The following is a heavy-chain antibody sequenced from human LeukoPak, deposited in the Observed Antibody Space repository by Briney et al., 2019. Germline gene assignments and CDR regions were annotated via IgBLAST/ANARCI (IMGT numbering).Heavy chain of an antibody. CDR2: IYPSGST. J-gene: IGHJ3*02. V-gene: IGHV4-4*07. CDR3: ARVYFEGYSSGWYLIWAFDI. CDR1: GGSISSYY. D-gene: IGHD6-19*01. Sequence: PSETLSLTCTVSGGSISSYYWSWIRQPAGKGLEWIGRIYPSGSTNYNPSLKSRVTMSVDTSKNQFSRKLSSVTAADTAVYYCARVYFEGYSSGWYLIWAFDIWGQGTMVTVSS.